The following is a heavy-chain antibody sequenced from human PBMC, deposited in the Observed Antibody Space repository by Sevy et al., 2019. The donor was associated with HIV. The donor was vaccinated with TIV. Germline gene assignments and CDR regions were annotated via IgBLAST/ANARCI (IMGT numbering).Heavy chain of an antibody. CDR2: MNPNRGNT. CDR1: GYTFTSYD. V-gene: IGHV1-8*01. J-gene: IGHJ6*02. CDR3: ARVLSGSYYYYGMDV. D-gene: IGHD1-26*01. Sequence: ASVKVSCKASGYTFTSYDINWVRQATGQGREWMGWMNPNRGNTGYAQKFQGRVTMTRNTSISTAYMELSSLRSEDTAVYYCARVLSGSYYYYGMDVWGQGTTVTVSS.